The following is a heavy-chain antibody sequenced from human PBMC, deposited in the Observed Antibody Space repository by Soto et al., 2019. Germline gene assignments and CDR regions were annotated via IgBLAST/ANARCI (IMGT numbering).Heavy chain of an antibody. J-gene: IGHJ4*02. CDR1: GLTFSNYA. V-gene: IGHV3-23*01. CDR3: AKNQERELPRVIDF. Sequence: EVRLLESGGGLVKPGGSLRLSCATSGLTFSNYAMSWVRQAPGGGLEWVSSMSGSSSTTYYADSVRGRFTIFRDRSNNTLYLKMSSLRAEDTALYYCAKNQERELPRVIDFWGQGTLVTVSS. D-gene: IGHD1-7*01. CDR2: MSGSSSTT.